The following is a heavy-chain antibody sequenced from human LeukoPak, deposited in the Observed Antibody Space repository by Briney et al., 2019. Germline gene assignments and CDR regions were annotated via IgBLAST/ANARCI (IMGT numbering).Heavy chain of an antibody. J-gene: IGHJ6*02. CDR3: ARAGGDGYSYGRYGMDV. D-gene: IGHD5-18*01. V-gene: IGHV1-18*01. CDR1: GYTFTSYG. CDR2: ISGYNGNT. Sequence: ASVKVSCKASGYTFTSYGISWVRQAPGQGLEWMGWISGYNGNTNHAQKLQGRVTMTTDTSTSTAYMELRSLRSDDTAVYYCARAGGDGYSYGRYGMDVWDQGTTVTVSS.